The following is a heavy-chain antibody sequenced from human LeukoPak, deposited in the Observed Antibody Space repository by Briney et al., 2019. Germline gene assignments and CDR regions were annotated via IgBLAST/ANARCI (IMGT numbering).Heavy chain of an antibody. CDR1: GLTFSSYW. Sequence: GGSLRLSCAASGLTFSSYWMHWVRQAPGKGLVWVSRINNDGTSTIYGDSVTGPFTLSRDDAKTTVYLQMTSLRVEDPAVYSCMSKGSRNYWGRGTLVTVSS. D-gene: IGHD6-13*01. J-gene: IGHJ4*02. CDR2: INNDGTST. CDR3: MSKGSRNY. V-gene: IGHV3-74*01.